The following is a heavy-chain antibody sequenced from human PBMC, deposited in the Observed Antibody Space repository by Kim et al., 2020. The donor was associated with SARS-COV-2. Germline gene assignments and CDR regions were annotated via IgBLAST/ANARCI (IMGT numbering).Heavy chain of an antibody. V-gene: IGHV3-64*03. D-gene: IGHD3-16*01. J-gene: IGHJ4*02. CDR2: ISGDGFIT. CDR1: AFTFGGYY. Sequence: GGSLRLSCSGSAFTFGGYYMHWVRQAPGKGLEYVSGISGDGFITHYADSVKDRFTISRDNSQNTVYFQLNSLRLEDTAIYYCVVQKRFGGLGGDWGQGTLVTVSS. CDR3: VVQKRFGGLGGD.